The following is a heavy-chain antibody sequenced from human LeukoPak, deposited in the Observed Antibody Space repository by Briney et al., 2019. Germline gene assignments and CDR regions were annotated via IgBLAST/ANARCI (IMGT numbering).Heavy chain of an antibody. D-gene: IGHD6-19*01. Sequence: GGSLRLSCAASGFTFSSYAMHWVRQAPGKGLEWVAVISYGGSNKYYADSVKGRFTISRDNSKNTLYLQMNSLRAEDTAVYYCAREVYSSGWANDYWGQGTLVTVSS. CDR1: GFTFSSYA. J-gene: IGHJ4*02. V-gene: IGHV3-30-3*01. CDR3: AREVYSSGWANDY. CDR2: ISYGGSNK.